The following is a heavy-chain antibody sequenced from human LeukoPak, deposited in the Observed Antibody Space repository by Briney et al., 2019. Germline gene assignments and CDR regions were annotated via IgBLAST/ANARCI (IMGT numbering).Heavy chain of an antibody. Sequence: GGSLRLSCAASGFTFSSYAMSWVRQAPVKGLEWVSAISGSGGSTYYADSVKGRFTISRDNSKNTLYLQMNSLRAEDTAVYYSAKDLSQKYYYDTSYWGQGTLVTVSS. D-gene: IGHD3-22*01. CDR1: GFTFSSYA. J-gene: IGHJ4*02. CDR3: AKDLSQKYYYDTSY. CDR2: ISGSGGST. V-gene: IGHV3-23*01.